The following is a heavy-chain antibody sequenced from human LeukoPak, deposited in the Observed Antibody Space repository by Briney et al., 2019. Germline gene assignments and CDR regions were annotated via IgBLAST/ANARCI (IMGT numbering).Heavy chain of an antibody. CDR3: AREEGSSTSYYYYYMDV. Sequence: SETLSLTCTVSGGSMRSYFWNWIRQPAGKGLEWIGRLYNSGSTKYNPSLKSRVTMSVDTSKNQFSLKLSSVTAADTAVYYCAREEGSSTSYYYYYMDVWGKGTTVTVSS. D-gene: IGHD2-2*01. CDR1: GGSMRSYF. V-gene: IGHV4-4*07. J-gene: IGHJ6*03. CDR2: LYNSGST.